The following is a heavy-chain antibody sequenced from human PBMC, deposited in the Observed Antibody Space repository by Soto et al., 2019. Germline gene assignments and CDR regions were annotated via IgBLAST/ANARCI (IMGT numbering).Heavy chain of an antibody. CDR1: GGSISGSY. J-gene: IGHJ4*02. CDR2: VYYTGST. Sequence: SETLSLTCSVSGGSISGSYWSWIRQSPGKGLEWPGYVYYTGSTNYSPSLRSRVSISVDTSKNEFSLGLSSVTAADTAVYFCARSVAVPGEHIDYWGQGTQVTVYS. CDR3: ARSVAVPGEHIDY. V-gene: IGHV4-59*01. D-gene: IGHD6-19*01.